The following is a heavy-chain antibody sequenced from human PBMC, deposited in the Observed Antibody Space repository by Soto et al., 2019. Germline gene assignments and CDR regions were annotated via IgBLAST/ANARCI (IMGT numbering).Heavy chain of an antibody. J-gene: IGHJ4*02. V-gene: IGHV1-69*13. CDR3: ASTPGRYYYGSGSYTHFDY. D-gene: IGHD3-10*01. CDR2: IIANFGKA. Sequence: SVKVSCKASGYTFTSYGISWVRQAPGQGLEWMGGIIANFGKANYAQKLQGRVTITADESTSTAYMELSSLRSEDTAVYYCASTPGRYYYGSGSYTHFDYWGQGTLVTVSS. CDR1: GYTFTSYG.